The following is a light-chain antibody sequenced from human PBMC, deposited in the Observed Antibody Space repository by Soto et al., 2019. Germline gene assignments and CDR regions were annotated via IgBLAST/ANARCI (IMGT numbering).Light chain of an antibody. J-gene: IGKJ4*01. V-gene: IGKV3-20*01. CDR2: GAS. CDR1: QSVSSSY. Sequence: ELVMTQSPATLSVSPGERATLSCRASQSVSSSYLAWYQQKPGQAPRLLIYGASSRATGIPDRFSGSGSGTDFTLTISRLEPEDCAVFDCHQYGSSPLTFGGGTKVDIK. CDR3: HQYGSSPLT.